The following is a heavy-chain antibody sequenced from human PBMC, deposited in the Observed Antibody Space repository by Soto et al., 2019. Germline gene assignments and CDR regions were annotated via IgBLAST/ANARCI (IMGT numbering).Heavy chain of an antibody. J-gene: IGHJ4*02. D-gene: IGHD1-1*01. CDR3: AKGRGQNWNFDY. CDR2: ISGSGGTA. Sequence: EVQLLESGGGSVQPGGSLRLSCAASGFTFSSYAMHWVRRPPGKGLEWVSSISGSGGTAYYADSAKGRFSISRDSLVNTLYLQMNSLRAEDTAVYYCAKGRGQNWNFDYWGQGTLVTVSP. CDR1: GFTFSSYA. V-gene: IGHV3-23*01.